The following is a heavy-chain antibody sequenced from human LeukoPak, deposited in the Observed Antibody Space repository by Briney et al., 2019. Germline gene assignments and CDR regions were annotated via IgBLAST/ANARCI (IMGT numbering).Heavy chain of an antibody. J-gene: IGHJ4*02. D-gene: IGHD3-10*01. CDR1: GFTFSSYA. CDR2: ISGSGGST. Sequence: PGGSLRLSCAASGFTFSSYAMSWVRQAPGKGLEWVSAISGSGGSTYYADSVKGRFTISRDNSKNTLYLQMNSLRAEDTAVYYCAKDVDYGSGSYYNGHFDYWGQGTLVTVSS. CDR3: AKDVDYGSGSYYNGHFDY. V-gene: IGHV3-23*01.